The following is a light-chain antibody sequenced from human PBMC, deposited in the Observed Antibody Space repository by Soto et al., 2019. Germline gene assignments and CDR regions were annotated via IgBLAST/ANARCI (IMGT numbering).Light chain of an antibody. J-gene: IGLJ3*02. CDR1: SSDVGAYNY. V-gene: IGLV2-14*01. Sequence: QSVLTQPASVSGSPGQSITISCTGTSSDVGAYNYVSWYQQHPGKAPKLIIYAVNNRPSGVSDRFSGSKSGNTASLTISGLQAEDEADYYCGSYTRSTTLVVFGGGTKVTVL. CDR2: AVN. CDR3: GSYTRSTTLVV.